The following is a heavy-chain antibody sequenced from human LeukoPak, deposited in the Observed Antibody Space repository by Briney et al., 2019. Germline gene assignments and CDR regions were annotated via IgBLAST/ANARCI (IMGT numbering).Heavy chain of an antibody. CDR1: GFTFSSYG. V-gene: IGHV3-33*01. CDR3: ARDDGMDAERVFDY. CDR2: IWYDGSNK. J-gene: IGHJ4*02. Sequence: GGSLRLSCAASGFTFSSYGMHWVRQAPGKGLEWVAVIWYDGSNKYYADSVKGRFTISRDNSKNTLYLQMNSLRAEDTAVYYCARDDGMDAERVFDYWGQGTLVTVSS. D-gene: IGHD2-2*01.